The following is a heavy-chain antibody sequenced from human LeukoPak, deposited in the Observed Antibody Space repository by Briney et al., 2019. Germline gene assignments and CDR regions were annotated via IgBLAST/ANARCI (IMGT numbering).Heavy chain of an antibody. CDR2: ISYRGST. CDR1: GASTSSDH. Sequence: SETLSLTCTVSGASTSSDHWSWIRQPPEKGLEWIGCISYRGSTNYNPSLKSRVTISVDTSKKHFSLKLTSVTAADTGIYYCARGRGLGVITPYSDSWGQGTLVTASS. CDR3: ARGRGLGVITPYSDS. J-gene: IGHJ4*02. V-gene: IGHV4-59*08. D-gene: IGHD3-16*02.